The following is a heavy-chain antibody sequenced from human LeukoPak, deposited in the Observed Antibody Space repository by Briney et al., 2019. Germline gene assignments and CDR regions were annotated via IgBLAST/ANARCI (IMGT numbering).Heavy chain of an antibody. CDR1: GYTFTSYY. V-gene: IGHV1-46*01. D-gene: IGHD6-6*01. Sequence: ASVKVSCKASGYTFTSYYMHWVRQAPGQGLEWMGIINPSGGSTSYAQKFQGRVTMTRDTSTSTVYMELSSLRSEDTAVYYCARERPTIAARSSNWFDPWGQGTLVTVSS. CDR2: INPSGGST. CDR3: ARERPTIAARSSNWFDP. J-gene: IGHJ5*02.